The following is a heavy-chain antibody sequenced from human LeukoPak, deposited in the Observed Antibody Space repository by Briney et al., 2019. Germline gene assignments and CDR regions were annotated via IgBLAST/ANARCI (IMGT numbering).Heavy chain of an antibody. CDR2: ISWNSGSI. CDR1: GFTMSTYE. V-gene: IGHV3-9*01. J-gene: IGHJ6*03. Sequence: PGGSLRLSCAASGFTMSTYEMNWVRQAPGKGLEWVSSISWNSGSIGYADSVKGRFTISRDSAKNSLYLQMNSLRPEDTALYYCAKARDRGSPTYYYYMDVWGKGTTVTISS. D-gene: IGHD3-16*01. CDR3: AKARDRGSPTYYYYMDV.